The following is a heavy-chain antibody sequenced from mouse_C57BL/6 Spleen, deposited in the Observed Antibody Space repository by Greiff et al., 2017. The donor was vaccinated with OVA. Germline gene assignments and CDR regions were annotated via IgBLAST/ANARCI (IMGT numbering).Heavy chain of an antibody. V-gene: IGHV7-3*01. J-gene: IGHJ4*01. D-gene: IGHD1-1*01. CDR2: IRNKANGYTT. Sequence: EVMLVESGGGLVQPGGSLSLSCAASGFTFTDYYMSWVRQPPGKALEWLGFIRNKANGYTTEYSASVKGRFTISRDNSQRILYLQMNALRAEDSATYYCARFGTTVVAPYYYAMDYWGQGTSVTVSS. CDR3: ARFGTTVVAPYYYAMDY. CDR1: GFTFTDYY.